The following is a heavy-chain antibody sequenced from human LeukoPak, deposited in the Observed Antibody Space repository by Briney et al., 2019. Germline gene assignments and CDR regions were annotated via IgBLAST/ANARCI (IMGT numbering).Heavy chain of an antibody. CDR2: ISNSGTII. CDR1: GGTFSDYY. V-gene: IGHV3-11*04. CDR3: ARDGIVSSWHYYYYYMDV. J-gene: IGHJ6*03. Sequence: GGSLRLSCAASGGTFSDYYSSWFRQAPGKGLEWVAYISNSGTIIYYADSGKGRFTISRDNSKNTLYLQMNSLRAEDTAVYYCARDGIVSSWHYYYYYMDVWGKGTTVTVSS. D-gene: IGHD6-13*01.